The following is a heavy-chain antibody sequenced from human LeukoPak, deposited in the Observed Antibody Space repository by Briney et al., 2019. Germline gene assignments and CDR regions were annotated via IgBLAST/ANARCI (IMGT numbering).Heavy chain of an antibody. CDR3: ARVKESSGGRMISGRFLDYKYYYMDV. D-gene: IGHD2-15*01. CDR1: GGSISNYY. J-gene: IGHJ6*03. Sequence: SETLSLTCTVSGGSISNYYWSWIRQSPVKGLEWIGFIYYSGSTNFNPSLKSRVTISVDTSKNQFSLKLSSVTAADTAMYYCARVKESSGGRMISGRFLDYKYYYMDVWGKGTTVTVSS. V-gene: IGHV4-59*01. CDR2: IYYSGST.